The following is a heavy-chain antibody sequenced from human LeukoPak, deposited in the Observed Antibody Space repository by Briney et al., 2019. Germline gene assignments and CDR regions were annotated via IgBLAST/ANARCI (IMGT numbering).Heavy chain of an antibody. CDR1: GYTFTGYY. Sequence: ASVKVSCKASGYTFTGYYMHWVRQAPGQGLEWMGWINPNSGGTNYAQKFQGRVTMTRDTSISTAYIELSRLRSDDTAVYYCARDGMVQGVYDAFDIWGQGAMVTVSS. J-gene: IGHJ3*02. D-gene: IGHD3-10*01. V-gene: IGHV1-2*02. CDR2: INPNSGGT. CDR3: ARDGMVQGVYDAFDI.